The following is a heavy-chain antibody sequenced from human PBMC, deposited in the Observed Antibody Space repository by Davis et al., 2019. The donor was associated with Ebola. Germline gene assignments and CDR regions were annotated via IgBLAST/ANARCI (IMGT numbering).Heavy chain of an antibody. CDR2: ISYDGSYK. CDR3: ARAMTTLTTIGY. CDR1: GFAFSTYA. D-gene: IGHD4-17*01. J-gene: IGHJ4*02. V-gene: IGHV3-30*04. Sequence: GGSLRLSCAASGFAFSTYAMNWVRQAPGKGLEWVAVISYDGSYKYYADSVKGRFTISRDNSKNTLYLQMNSLRTEDTAVYYCARAMTTLTTIGYWGQGTLVTVSS.